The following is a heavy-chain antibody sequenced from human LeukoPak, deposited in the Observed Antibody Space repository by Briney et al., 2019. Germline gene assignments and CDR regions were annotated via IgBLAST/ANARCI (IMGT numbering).Heavy chain of an antibody. CDR1: GGSINNYY. J-gene: IGHJ4*02. Sequence: PSETLSLTCTVSGGSINNYYWSWIRQPPGKGLEWIGYIYHSGSTNYNPSLKSRVTISVDTSKNQFSLKLSSVTAADTAVYYCARLAGTYYYDSSGYSPIIYFDYWGQGTLVTVSS. V-gene: IGHV4-59*08. D-gene: IGHD3-22*01. CDR3: ARLAGTYYYDSSGYSPIIYFDY. CDR2: IYHSGST.